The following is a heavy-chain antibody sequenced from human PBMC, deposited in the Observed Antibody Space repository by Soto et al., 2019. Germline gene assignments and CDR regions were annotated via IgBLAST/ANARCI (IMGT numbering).Heavy chain of an antibody. CDR1: GFTFSSYS. CDR2: ISSSSSTI. D-gene: IGHD3-22*01. V-gene: IGHV3-48*02. J-gene: IGHJ4*02. Sequence: EVQLVESGGGLVQPGGSLRLSCAASGFTFSSYSMNWVRQAPGKGLEWVSYISSSSSTIYYADSVKGRFTISRDNAKNSLYLQMNSLRDEETAVYYCARAYYYDSSGILWGQGTLVTVSS. CDR3: ARAYYYDSSGIL.